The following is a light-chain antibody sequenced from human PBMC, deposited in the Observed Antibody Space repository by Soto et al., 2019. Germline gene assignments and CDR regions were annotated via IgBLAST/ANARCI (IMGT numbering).Light chain of an antibody. Sequence: DIQMTQSPSSLSAYLGDRVTITCRASQDIITWLAWYQQKPGKAPNLLIYTASNLQSGVPSRFSGSGSGTHFTLTISSLQPEDFGTYYCQQTDSFPITFGQGTRLEIK. CDR1: QDIITW. J-gene: IGKJ5*01. CDR2: TAS. V-gene: IGKV1-12*01. CDR3: QQTDSFPIT.